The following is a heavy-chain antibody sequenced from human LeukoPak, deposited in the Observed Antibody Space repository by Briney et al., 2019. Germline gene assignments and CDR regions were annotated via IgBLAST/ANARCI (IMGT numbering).Heavy chain of an antibody. V-gene: IGHV3-30*02. J-gene: IGHJ5*02. Sequence: GGSLRLSCAASGFTFSNFCIHWVRQTPGKGLEWVAFIRYDGSIKYYADSVKGRFTISRDNSKNTLYLQMNSLRVGDTAPYYCAKGGYGGSYHPHHNWFDPWGQGTLVTVSS. CDR3: AKGGYGGSYHPHHNWFDP. D-gene: IGHD1-26*01. CDR1: GFTFSNFC. CDR2: IRYDGSIK.